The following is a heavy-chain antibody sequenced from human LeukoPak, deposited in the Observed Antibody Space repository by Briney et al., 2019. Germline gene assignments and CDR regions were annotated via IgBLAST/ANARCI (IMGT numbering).Heavy chain of an antibody. J-gene: IGHJ6*02. CDR1: GGSISSSSYY. D-gene: IGHD6-13*01. Sequence: SETLSLTCTVSGGSISSSSYYWGWIRQPPGKGLEWIGSIYYSGSTYYNPSLKSRVTISVDTSKSQFSLKLSSVTAADTAVYYCARQPGSSWSPYYYYGMDVWGQGTTVTVSS. CDR3: ARQPGSSWSPYYYYGMDV. CDR2: IYYSGST. V-gene: IGHV4-39*01.